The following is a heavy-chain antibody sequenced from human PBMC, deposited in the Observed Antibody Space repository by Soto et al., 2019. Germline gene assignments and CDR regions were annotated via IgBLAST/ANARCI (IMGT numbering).Heavy chain of an antibody. Sequence: SETLSLTCTVSGGSISSYYWSWIRQPPGKGLEWIGYIYYSGSTTYNPTLKSRVTISVDTSKNQFSLKLSSVTAAVTAVYYCARTGRDNGYYYYYVDVWGKGTTVTVSS. CDR3: ARTGRDNGYYYYYVDV. D-gene: IGHD1-1*01. CDR2: IYYSGST. CDR1: GGSISSYY. V-gene: IGHV4-59*08. J-gene: IGHJ6*03.